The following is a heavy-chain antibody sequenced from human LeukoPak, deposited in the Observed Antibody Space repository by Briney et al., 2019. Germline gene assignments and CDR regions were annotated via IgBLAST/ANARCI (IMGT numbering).Heavy chain of an antibody. Sequence: GEAPKISCRTSGYNFPDYWIGLVRQPPGKRLELSGIIYPGCSYTIYSPSFQGKVNIAADKYISTAYLQWSSLKASDNDMYYCGRADQLGWFGDNGRPYYYGMDVWGQGTTVTVTS. D-gene: IGHD3-10*01. CDR1: GYNFPDYW. CDR2: IYPGCSYT. V-gene: IGHV5-51*01. CDR3: GRADQLGWFGDNGRPYYYGMDV. J-gene: IGHJ6*02.